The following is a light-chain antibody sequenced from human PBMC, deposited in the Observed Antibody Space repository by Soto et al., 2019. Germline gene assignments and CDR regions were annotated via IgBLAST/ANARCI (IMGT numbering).Light chain of an antibody. Sequence: EIVLTQSTGALSLSPGERATLSCGASQSVSSSYLAWYQQKPGQAPRLLIYGAYTRATGIPDRFSGSGSGIDFSLTISRLESEDFPVYYCQQYGSAPRTFGEGNKVAIK. V-gene: IGKV3-20*01. CDR2: GAY. CDR1: QSVSSSY. CDR3: QQYGSAPRT. J-gene: IGKJ1*01.